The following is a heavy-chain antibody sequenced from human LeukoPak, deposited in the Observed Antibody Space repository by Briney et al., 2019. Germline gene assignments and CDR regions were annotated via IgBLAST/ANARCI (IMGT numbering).Heavy chain of an antibody. Sequence: GGSLRLSCAASGFTFDDYAMHWVRQAPGKGLEWVSGISWNSGSIGYADSVKGRFTISRDNAKNSLYLQMNSLRAEDTAVYYCARDQGDYGGNSGADYWGQGTLVTVSS. CDR2: ISWNSGSI. J-gene: IGHJ4*02. D-gene: IGHD4-23*01. CDR1: GFTFDDYA. CDR3: ARDQGDYGGNSGADY. V-gene: IGHV3-9*01.